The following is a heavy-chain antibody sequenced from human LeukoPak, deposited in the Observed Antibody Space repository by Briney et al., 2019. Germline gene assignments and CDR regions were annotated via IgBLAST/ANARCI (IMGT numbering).Heavy chain of an antibody. J-gene: IGHJ6*04. CDR3: ARDRVDTAPSIWYYHYYYGMDV. CDR2: INSDGSST. CDR1: GFTFSSYW. V-gene: IGHV3-74*01. D-gene: IGHD5-18*01. Sequence: GGSLRLSCAASGFTFSSYWMHWVRQAPGKGLVWVSRINSDGSSTSYADSVKGRFTISRDNAKNTLYLQMNSLRAEDTAVYYCARDRVDTAPSIWYYHYYYGMDVWGKGTTVTVSS.